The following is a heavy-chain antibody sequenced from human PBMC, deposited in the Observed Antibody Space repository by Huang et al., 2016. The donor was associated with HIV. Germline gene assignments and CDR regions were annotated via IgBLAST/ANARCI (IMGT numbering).Heavy chain of an antibody. J-gene: IGHJ3*02. V-gene: IGHV3-30*18. CDR3: TKGHYYDTNGYVAFDI. CDR2: ISYDGSSK. Sequence: QVQLVESGGGVVRPGRSLRLSCAASRFTFSKCAMHWVRQAPGKVLEWMAVISYDGSSKHDADSVTGRLTISRDNSNNTLYLQMNSLTVEDTAVYYCTKGHYYDTNGYVAFDIWGQGTMVTVSS. D-gene: IGHD3-22*01. CDR1: RFTFSKCA.